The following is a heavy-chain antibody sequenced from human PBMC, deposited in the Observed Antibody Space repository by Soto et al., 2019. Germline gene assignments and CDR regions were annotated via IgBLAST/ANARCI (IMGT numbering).Heavy chain of an antibody. CDR2: INAGNGNT. V-gene: IGHV1-3*01. D-gene: IGHD3-22*01. Sequence: ASVKVSCKASGYTFTSYAMHWVRQAPGQRLEWMGWINAGNGNTKYSQKFQGGVTITRDTSASTAYMELSSLRSEDTAAYYCARDWSITTGEDYYYYYMDVWGKGTTVTVSS. CDR3: ARDWSITTGEDYYYYYMDV. J-gene: IGHJ6*03. CDR1: GYTFTSYA.